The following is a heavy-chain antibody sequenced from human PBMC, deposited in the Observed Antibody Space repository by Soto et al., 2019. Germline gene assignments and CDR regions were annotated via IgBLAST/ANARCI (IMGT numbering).Heavy chain of an antibody. CDR3: ATGPYYYYYMDV. D-gene: IGHD3-9*01. Sequence: GGSLRLSCAASGFTFDDYAMHWVRQAPGKGLEWVSGISWNSGSIGYADSVKGRFTISRDNAKNSLYLQMNSLRAEDTALYYCATGPYYYYYMDVWGQGTLVTVSS. V-gene: IGHV3-9*01. J-gene: IGHJ6*03. CDR1: GFTFDDYA. CDR2: ISWNSGSI.